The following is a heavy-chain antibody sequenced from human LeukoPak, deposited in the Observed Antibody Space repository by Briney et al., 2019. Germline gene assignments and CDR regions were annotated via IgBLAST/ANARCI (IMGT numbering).Heavy chain of an antibody. Sequence: GGSLRLSCAASGFTFSTYSMNWVRQAPGQGLEWVSYISAGSGAIYYADSVKGRFTVSRDNAKNSLYLQMNSLGAEDTAVYYCATFGRSTTGTTRGFDYWGQGTLVTVSS. CDR2: ISAGSGAI. CDR1: GFTFSTYS. J-gene: IGHJ4*02. CDR3: ATFGRSTTGTTRGFDY. V-gene: IGHV3-48*01. D-gene: IGHD1-1*01.